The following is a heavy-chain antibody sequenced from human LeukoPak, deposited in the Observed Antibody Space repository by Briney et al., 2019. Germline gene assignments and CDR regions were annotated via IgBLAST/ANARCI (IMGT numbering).Heavy chain of an antibody. V-gene: IGHV4-61*02. CDR3: AREERGVAVAGMLLPTYNWFDP. CDR2: IYTSGST. CDR1: GGSISSASYY. Sequence: SETLSLTCTVSGGSISSASYYWSWIRQPAGKGLEWIGRIYTSGSTHYNPSLKSRVTISVDTSKNQFSLNLISVTAADTTVYYCAREERGVAVAGMLLPTYNWFDPWGQGTLVTVSS. J-gene: IGHJ5*02. D-gene: IGHD6-19*01.